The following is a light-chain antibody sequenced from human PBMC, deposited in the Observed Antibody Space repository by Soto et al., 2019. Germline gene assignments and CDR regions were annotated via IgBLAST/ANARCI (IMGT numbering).Light chain of an antibody. CDR2: KAS. Sequence: DIQMTQSPSTLSAFVGDRVTITCRASQSIRSWLAWYQQKSGRAPKLLIYKASSLQGGVPSRFSGSGSGTEFTLTISSLQPDDFATYHCQQYNAYPSTFGQGTQLEIK. CDR3: QQYNAYPST. J-gene: IGKJ2*01. V-gene: IGKV1-5*03. CDR1: QSIRSW.